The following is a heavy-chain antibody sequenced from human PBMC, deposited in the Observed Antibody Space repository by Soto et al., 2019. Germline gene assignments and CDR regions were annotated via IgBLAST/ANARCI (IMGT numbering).Heavy chain of an antibody. CDR1: GDSVSSNSAA. J-gene: IGHJ4*02. CDR2: TYYRSKWYN. V-gene: IGHV6-1*01. D-gene: IGHD4-4*01. Sequence: QSQTLSLTCAISGDSVSSNSAAWNWIRQSPSRGLEWLGRTYYRSKWYNDYAVSVKSRITINPDTSKNQFSLQLNSVTPEDTAVYYCAREGEADYSNYEWQGFVYWGQGTLVTVSS. CDR3: AREGEADYSNYEWQGFVY.